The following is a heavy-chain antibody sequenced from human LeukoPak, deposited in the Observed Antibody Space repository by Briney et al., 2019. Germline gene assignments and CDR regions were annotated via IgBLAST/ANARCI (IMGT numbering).Heavy chain of an antibody. CDR2: IIPILGIA. CDR1: GGTFSSYA. V-gene: IGHV1-69*04. D-gene: IGHD6-19*01. CDR3: ARALGIAVAGSKY. J-gene: IGHJ4*02. Sequence: SVKVSCKASGGTFSSYAISWVRQAPGQGLEWMGRIIPILGIANYAQKFQGRVTITADKSTSTAYMELSSLRSEDTAVCYCARALGIAVAGSKYWGQGTLVTVSS.